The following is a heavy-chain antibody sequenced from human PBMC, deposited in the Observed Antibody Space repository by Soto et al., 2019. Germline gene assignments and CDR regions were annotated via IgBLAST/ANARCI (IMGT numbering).Heavy chain of an antibody. V-gene: IGHV3-74*01. D-gene: IGHD2-15*01. CDR1: GFDFSNSW. CDR3: AKDTAYARDV. CDR2: INSDGSGT. Sequence: EVQLVETGGGLVQPGGSLRLSCAASGFDFSNSWIHWVRQGPGKGLVWVSHINSDGSGTTYADSVKGRFTISRDNAKDTVYLQMNSLRAEDTAVYYCAKDTAYARDVWGQGTTVTVSS. J-gene: IGHJ6*02.